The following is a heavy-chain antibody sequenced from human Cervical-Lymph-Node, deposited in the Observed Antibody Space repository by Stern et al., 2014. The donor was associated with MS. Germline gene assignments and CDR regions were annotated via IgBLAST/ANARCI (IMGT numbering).Heavy chain of an antibody. CDR3: VRDQRHYGSGHFSFDI. D-gene: IGHD3-10*01. CDR1: GGTFSTYA. J-gene: IGHJ3*02. Sequence: QVQLVQSGAEVKKPGSSVKVSCKASGGTFSTYALSWVRQAPGQGLEWMGGIIHIIGTPNYATKYQGRVTLTADDSIKTVDMGVSSLRSEDTALYYCVRDQRHYGSGHFSFDIWGQGTMVTVSS. V-gene: IGHV1-69*01. CDR2: IIHIIGTP.